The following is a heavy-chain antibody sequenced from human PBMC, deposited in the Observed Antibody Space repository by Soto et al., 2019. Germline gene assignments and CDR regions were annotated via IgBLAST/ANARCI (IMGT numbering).Heavy chain of an antibody. Sequence: ASLKVSCKASGYTFTGYYMHWVRQAPGQGLEWMGWINPNSGGTNYAQKFQGRVTMTRDTSISTAYMELSRLRSDDTAVYYCASPSYSSGWAFDYWGQGTLVTVSS. CDR2: INPNSGGT. CDR1: GYTFTGYY. CDR3: ASPSYSSGWAFDY. J-gene: IGHJ4*02. D-gene: IGHD6-19*01. V-gene: IGHV1-2*02.